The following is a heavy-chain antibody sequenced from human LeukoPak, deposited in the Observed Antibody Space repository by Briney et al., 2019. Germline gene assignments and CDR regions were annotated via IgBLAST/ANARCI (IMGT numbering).Heavy chain of an antibody. Sequence: SETLSLTCAFYGESFTDYYWNWIRQPPGKGLEWIGQISHTGSTNYCPSLDHRVTMSVDTSNNQVSLRLTSVTAADTAVYFCTTHRGYRHLDHWGQGTLVTVSS. CDR3: TTHRGYRHLDH. V-gene: IGHV4-34*01. D-gene: IGHD5-24*01. CDR2: ISHTGST. J-gene: IGHJ4*02. CDR1: GESFTDYY.